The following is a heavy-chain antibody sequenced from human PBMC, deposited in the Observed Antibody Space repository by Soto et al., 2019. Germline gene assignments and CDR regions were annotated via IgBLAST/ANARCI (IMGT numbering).Heavy chain of an antibody. CDR1: GGSVNSDSYY. J-gene: IGHJ6*02. V-gene: IGHV4-61*01. CDR3: VRASREFSSSGGLDV. Sequence: QVQLQESGPGLVKPSEALSLPCTVSGGSVNSDSYYWTWIRQPPGKRLEWIGSLYYSGSNNYNPSLKSRVTISADTSKNQFSLKLSSVTAADTAVYFCVRASREFSSSGGLDVWGQGTTVTVSS. CDR2: LYYSGSN. D-gene: IGHD3-10*01.